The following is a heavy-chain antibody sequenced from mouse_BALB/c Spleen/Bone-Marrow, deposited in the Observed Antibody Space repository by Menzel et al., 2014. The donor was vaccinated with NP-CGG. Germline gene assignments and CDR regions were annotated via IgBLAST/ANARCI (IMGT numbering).Heavy chain of an antibody. Sequence: EVMLVESGGGLVQPGGSRKLSCAASGFTSSSFGMHWVRQAPEEGLEWVAYISSGSSTIYYADTVKGRFTISRDNPKNTLFLQMTSLRSEDTAMYYCARDVPLYDVGYFDYWGQGTTLTVSS. CDR1: GFTSSSFG. CDR2: ISSGSSTI. D-gene: IGHD2-14*01. J-gene: IGHJ2*01. V-gene: IGHV5-17*02. CDR3: ARDVPLYDVGYFDY.